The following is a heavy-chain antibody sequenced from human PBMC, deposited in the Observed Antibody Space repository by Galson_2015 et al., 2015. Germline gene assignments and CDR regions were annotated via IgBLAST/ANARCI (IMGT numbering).Heavy chain of an antibody. CDR1: GFTFSSYA. CDR2: ISYDGSNK. Sequence: SLRPCCAASGFTFSSYAMHWVRQAAGKGLEWVAVISYDGSNKFYADSVKGRFTISRDNSKTTLYLQMNSLRPEDTAVYYCARVGGDIAARTWGYFDYWGQGTLVTVSS. J-gene: IGHJ4*02. D-gene: IGHD6-6*01. CDR3: ARVGGDIAARTWGYFDY. V-gene: IGHV3-30*04.